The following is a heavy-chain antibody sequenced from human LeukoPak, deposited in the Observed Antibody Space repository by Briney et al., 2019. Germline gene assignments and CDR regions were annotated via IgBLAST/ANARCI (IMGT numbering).Heavy chain of an antibody. J-gene: IGHJ4*02. D-gene: IGHD3-22*01. CDR1: GGTFISYA. CDR2: ISAYNGNT. CDR3: ATRLYYYDSSGYHEFDY. V-gene: IGHV1-18*01. Sequence: ASVKVSCKASGGTFISYAISWVRQAPGQGLEWMGWISAYNGNTNYAQKLQGRVTMTTDTSTSTAYMELRSLRSDDTAVYYCATRLYYYDSSGYHEFDYWGQGTLVTVSS.